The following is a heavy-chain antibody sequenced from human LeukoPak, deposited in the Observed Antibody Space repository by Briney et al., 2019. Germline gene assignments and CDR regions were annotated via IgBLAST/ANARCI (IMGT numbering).Heavy chain of an antibody. J-gene: IGHJ4*02. CDR1: GYSISSGYY. CDR3: ARSGSGYLRYYFDY. D-gene: IGHD5-12*01. V-gene: IGHV4-38-2*02. CDR2: MYSSGRT. Sequence: SETLSLTCSVSGYSISSGYYWTWIRQPPGKGLEWIGSMYSSGRTYYNPSLKSRVTISVDTSKNQFSLKLSSVTAADTAVYYCARSGSGYLRYYFDYWGQGTLVTVSS.